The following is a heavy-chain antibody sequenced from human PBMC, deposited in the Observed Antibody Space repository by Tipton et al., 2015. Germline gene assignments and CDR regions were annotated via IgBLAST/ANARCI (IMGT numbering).Heavy chain of an antibody. Sequence: GSLRLSCAASGFTFSIFWMHWVRQAPGKGLEWVGRIKTKVYGGTIDYAAPVRGRFTISTDDSKNTLYLQMNSLRVEDTAVYYCTTDPSPPGSGSNSDFWGQGTLVTVSS. CDR3: TTDPSPPGSGSNSDF. CDR1: GFTFSIFW. V-gene: IGHV3-15*07. CDR2: IKTKVYGGTI. D-gene: IGHD6-25*01. J-gene: IGHJ4*02.